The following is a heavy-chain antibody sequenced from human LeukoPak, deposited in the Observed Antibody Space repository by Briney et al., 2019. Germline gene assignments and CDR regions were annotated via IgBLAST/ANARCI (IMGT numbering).Heavy chain of an antibody. CDR2: MNSNSGYT. Sequence: ASVKVSCKTCGYTFTSYVINWVGQATGQGLEWMGWMNSNSGYTGFAQKLQGRATMTRDTSISTAYMELSSLRSEDTAVYYCVRVYGAIDYWGQGTLVTVSS. CDR1: GYTFTSYV. D-gene: IGHD4-17*01. V-gene: IGHV1-8*01. J-gene: IGHJ4*02. CDR3: VRVYGAIDY.